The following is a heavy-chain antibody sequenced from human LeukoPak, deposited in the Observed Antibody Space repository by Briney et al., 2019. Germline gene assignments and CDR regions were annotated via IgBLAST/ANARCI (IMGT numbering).Heavy chain of an antibody. CDR3: ATNQPNPNSHYYYYYMDV. D-gene: IGHD2-2*01. CDR1: GGSFITYA. CDR2: IIPIFGTA. V-gene: IGHV1-69*05. J-gene: IGHJ6*03. Sequence: SVKDSCKESGGSFITYAISGVRQALGQGREWMAGIIPIFGTANYAQKFQGRVTITTDESTSTAYMELSSLRSEDTAVYYCATNQPNPNSHYYYYYMDVWGKGTRSPSP.